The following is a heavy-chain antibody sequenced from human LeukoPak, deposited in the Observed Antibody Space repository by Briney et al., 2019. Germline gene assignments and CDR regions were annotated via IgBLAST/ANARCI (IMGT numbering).Heavy chain of an antibody. Sequence: GSSVKVSCKASGYTFTSYDINWVRQATGQGLEWMGWMNPNRGNTGYAQKFQGRVTMTRNTSISTAYMELSSLRSEDTAVYYCARGRYCSSTSCDGMDVWGQGTTVTVSS. J-gene: IGHJ6*02. CDR1: GYTFTSYD. V-gene: IGHV1-8*01. CDR2: MNPNRGNT. D-gene: IGHD2-2*01. CDR3: ARGRYCSSTSCDGMDV.